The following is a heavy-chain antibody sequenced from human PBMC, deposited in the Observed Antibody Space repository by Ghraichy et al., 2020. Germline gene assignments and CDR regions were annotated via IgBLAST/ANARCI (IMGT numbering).Heavy chain of an antibody. CDR2: ITGSGGST. V-gene: IGHV3-23*01. J-gene: IGHJ4*02. Sequence: LTCAASGFTFSTYAMSWVRQAPGKGLEWVSAITGSGGSTYYADSVQGRFTISRDNSKNTLYLQVNSLRAEDTAVYYCAKSLKVGATYSVSDYWGQGTLVTVSS. D-gene: IGHD1-26*01. CDR3: AKSLKVGATYSVSDY. CDR1: GFTFSTYA.